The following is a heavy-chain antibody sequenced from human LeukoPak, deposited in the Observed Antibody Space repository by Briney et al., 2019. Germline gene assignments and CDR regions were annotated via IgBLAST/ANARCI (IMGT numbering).Heavy chain of an antibody. D-gene: IGHD3-9*01. CDR2: INPNSGGT. Sequence: ASVKVSCKASGYTFTGYYMHWVRQAPGQGLEWMGWINPNSGGTNYAQKFQGRVTMTRDTSISTAYMELSRLRSDDTAVYYCARASNTLYDILTGLFHYWGQGTPVTVSS. J-gene: IGHJ4*02. V-gene: IGHV1-2*02. CDR1: GYTFTGYY. CDR3: ARASNTLYDILTGLFHY.